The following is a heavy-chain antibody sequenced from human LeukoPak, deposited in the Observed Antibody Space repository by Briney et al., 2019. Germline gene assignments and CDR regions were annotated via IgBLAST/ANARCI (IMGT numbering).Heavy chain of an antibody. CDR1: GFTFSNYW. J-gene: IGHJ4*02. D-gene: IGHD3-22*01. CDR3: ASIESNSYSVY. CDR2: INSDGSST. V-gene: IGHV3-74*01. Sequence: GGSLRPSCAASGFTFSNYWMHWVRQAPGKGLVWVSRINSDGSSTSYADSVKGRFTISRDNAKNTLYLQMNSLRAEDTAVYYCASIESNSYSVYWGQGTLVTVSS.